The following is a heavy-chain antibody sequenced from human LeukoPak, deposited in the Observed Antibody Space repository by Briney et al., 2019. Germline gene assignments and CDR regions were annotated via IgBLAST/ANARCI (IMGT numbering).Heavy chain of an antibody. CDR3: ASSYYDFWSGYTHNWFDP. D-gene: IGHD3-3*01. CDR2: IYYSGST. V-gene: IGHV4-39*01. CDR1: GGSISSSSYY. J-gene: IGHJ5*02. Sequence: SETLSLTCTVSGGSISSSSYYWGWIRQPPGKGLEWIGSIYYSGSTYYNPSLKSRVTISVDTSKNQFSLKLSSVTAADTAAYYCASSYYDFWSGYTHNWFDPWGQGTLVTVSS.